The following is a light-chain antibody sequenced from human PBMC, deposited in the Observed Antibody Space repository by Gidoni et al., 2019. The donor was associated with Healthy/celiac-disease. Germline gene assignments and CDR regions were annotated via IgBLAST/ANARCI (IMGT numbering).Light chain of an antibody. CDR1: QSISSY. V-gene: IGKV1-39*01. J-gene: IGKJ2*04. Sequence: DIQMTQSPSSLSASVGDRVTITCRASQSISSYLNWYQQKPGKAPKLLIYAASSLQSGVPSRFSCSGSGTDFTLTISSLQPEDFATFYCQQSYSTPRSFGQGTKLGIK. CDR2: AAS. CDR3: QQSYSTPRS.